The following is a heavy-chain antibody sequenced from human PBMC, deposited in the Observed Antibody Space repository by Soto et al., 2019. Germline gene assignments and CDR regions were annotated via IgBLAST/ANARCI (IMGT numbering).Heavy chain of an antibody. Sequence: GGSLRLSCAASGFNFNTYWMHWVRQAPGKGLVWVSRINTDGSSIIYVDSVEGRFTISRDNAKNTLYLQMNNLRAEDTAVYYCVLDPPQIVEAGTSRYHFDLWGQGALVTVSS. CDR2: INTDGSSI. V-gene: IGHV3-74*01. D-gene: IGHD1-26*01. J-gene: IGHJ4*02. CDR1: GFNFNTYW. CDR3: VLDPPQIVEAGTSRYHFDL.